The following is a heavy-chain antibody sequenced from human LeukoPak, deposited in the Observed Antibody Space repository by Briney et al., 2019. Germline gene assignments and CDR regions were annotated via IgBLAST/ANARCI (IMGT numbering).Heavy chain of an antibody. CDR2: VSGADGTT. CDR1: GFTFSAYG. Sequence: GGSLRLSCAASGFTFSAYGMSWVRQSPRKGLEWVSGVSGADGTTYYADSVKGRFTISRDNAKNSLYLQMNSLRAEDTAVYYCARVGIAYYYDSSGYYTDFWGQGPLVTVSS. CDR3: ARVGIAYYYDSSGYYTDF. D-gene: IGHD3-22*01. J-gene: IGHJ4*02. V-gene: IGHV3-11*04.